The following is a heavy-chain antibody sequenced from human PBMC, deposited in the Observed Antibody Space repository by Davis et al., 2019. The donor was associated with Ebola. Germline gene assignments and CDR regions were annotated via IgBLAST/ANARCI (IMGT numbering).Heavy chain of an antibody. Sequence: PGGSLRLSCAASGFTFRDYYMSWVRQAPGQGLEWVSAISGSGGSTYYADSVKGRFTISRDNSKNTLYLQMNSLRAEDTAVYYCARDRRVRAYHYYGMDVWGQGTTVTVSS. J-gene: IGHJ6*02. V-gene: IGHV3-23*01. D-gene: IGHD3-3*01. CDR3: ARDRRVRAYHYYGMDV. CDR2: ISGSGGST. CDR1: GFTFRDYY.